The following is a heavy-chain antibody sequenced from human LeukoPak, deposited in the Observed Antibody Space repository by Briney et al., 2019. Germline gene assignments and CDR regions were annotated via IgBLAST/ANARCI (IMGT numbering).Heavy chain of an antibody. Sequence: GGSLRLSCAASGFTFSTYAVNWVRQAPGKGLEWVSTISGSGDSTYYADSVKGRFTISRDNSKDTLYLQMNSLRAEDTAVYYCARSWFDIWGQGTMVTVSS. CDR1: GFTFSTYA. CDR2: ISGSGDST. J-gene: IGHJ3*02. CDR3: ARSWFDI. V-gene: IGHV3-23*01.